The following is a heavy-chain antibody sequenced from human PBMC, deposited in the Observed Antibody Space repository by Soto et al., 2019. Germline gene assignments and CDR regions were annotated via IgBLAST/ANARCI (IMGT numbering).Heavy chain of an antibody. CDR2: ISYDGSNK. D-gene: IGHD2-21*01. J-gene: IGHJ5*02. CDR3: AKEFRAPS. CDR1: GSTFSSYG. Sequence: TGGSLRLSCAASGSTFSSYGMHWVRQAPGKGLEWVAVISYDGSNKYYADSVKGRFTISRDNSKNTLYLQMNSLRAEDTAVYYCAKEFRAPSWGQGTLVTVSS. V-gene: IGHV3-30*18.